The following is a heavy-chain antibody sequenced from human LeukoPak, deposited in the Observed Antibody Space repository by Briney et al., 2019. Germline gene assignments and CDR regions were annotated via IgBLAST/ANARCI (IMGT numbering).Heavy chain of an antibody. CDR1: VGYIISTCYS. Sequence: PSESLSLTCVIPVGYIISTCYSTGWIRQPPGKGLKWIGRIYHTGTTYSSPSLKSRVTISVHTSKNQFSLKLSSVTAADTAVYYCARQECNGGSCYSRAIWFDPWGQGTLVTVSS. CDR2: IYHTGTT. D-gene: IGHD2-15*01. CDR3: ARQECNGGSCYSRAIWFDP. V-gene: IGHV4-39*01. J-gene: IGHJ5*02.